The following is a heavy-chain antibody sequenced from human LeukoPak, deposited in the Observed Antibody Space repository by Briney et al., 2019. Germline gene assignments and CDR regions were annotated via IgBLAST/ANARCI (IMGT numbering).Heavy chain of an antibody. J-gene: IGHJ4*02. CDR3: AKDRCSGGSCYSSFDY. Sequence: GGSLRLSCAASGFTFSSYAMSWVRQAPGKGLEWVSAISGSGGSTYYADSVKGRFTISRDNSKNTLYLQMNSLGAEDTAVYYCAKDRCSGGSCYSSFDYWGQGTLVTVSS. CDR1: GFTFSSYA. D-gene: IGHD2-15*01. V-gene: IGHV3-23*01. CDR2: ISGSGGST.